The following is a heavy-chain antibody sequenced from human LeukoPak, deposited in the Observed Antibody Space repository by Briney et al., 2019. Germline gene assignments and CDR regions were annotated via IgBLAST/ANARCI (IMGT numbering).Heavy chain of an antibody. J-gene: IGHJ4*02. V-gene: IGHV1-18*01. CDR1: GYTFTSYG. D-gene: IGHD2-15*01. Sequence: ASVKVSCKASGYTFTSYGINWVRQAPGQGLEWMGWISAYNGNTNYAQKLQGRVTMTTDTSTSTAYMELRSLRSDDTAVYYCAREVRYCSGGSCYLLADYWGQGTLVTVSS. CDR3: AREVRYCSGGSCYLLADY. CDR2: ISAYNGNT.